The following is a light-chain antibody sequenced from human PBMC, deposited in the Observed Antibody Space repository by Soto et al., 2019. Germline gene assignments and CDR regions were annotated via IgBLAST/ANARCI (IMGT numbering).Light chain of an antibody. Sequence: EVVLAQSPATLSVSLGDRATLSCRASQSVSRNLAWYQQQPGQAPRLLIYGASTRATGVPASFSGSGSATEFTLSSRSFQPREVAVYYGKEYGDWPPDTFGQGTKLEI. CDR3: KEYGDWPPDT. V-gene: IGKV3-15*01. J-gene: IGKJ2*01. CDR2: GAS. CDR1: QSVSRN.